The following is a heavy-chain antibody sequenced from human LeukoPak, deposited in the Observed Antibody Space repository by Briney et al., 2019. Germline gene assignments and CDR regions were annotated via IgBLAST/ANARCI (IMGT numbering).Heavy chain of an antibody. D-gene: IGHD6-6*01. CDR3: TRTYSSSSIDY. CDR1: GGSISTYY. CDR2: IFYTGST. Sequence: SETLSLTCTVSGGSISTYYWSWIRQPPGKGLEWLGYIFYTGSTNYNPSLKSRVTMSIDTSKNQFSLKLSSVTAAVTAVYYCTRTYSSSSIDYWGQGALVTVSS. J-gene: IGHJ4*02. V-gene: IGHV4-59*01.